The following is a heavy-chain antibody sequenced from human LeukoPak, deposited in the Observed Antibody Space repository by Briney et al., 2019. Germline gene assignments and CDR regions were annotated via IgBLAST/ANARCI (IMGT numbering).Heavy chain of an antibody. CDR3: ARDVRHLYVVDY. CDR1: GGTFSSYA. J-gene: IGHJ4*02. Sequence: SVKVSCKASGGTFSSYAISWVRQAPGQGLEWMGRIIPIFGTANYAQKFQGRVTITTDESTSTAYMELRSLRSDDTAVYYCARDVRHLYVVDYWGQGTLVTVSS. V-gene: IGHV1-69*05. CDR2: IIPIFGTA. D-gene: IGHD2-8*01.